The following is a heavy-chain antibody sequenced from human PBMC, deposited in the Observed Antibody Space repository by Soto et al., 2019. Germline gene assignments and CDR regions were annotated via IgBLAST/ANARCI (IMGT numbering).Heavy chain of an antibody. J-gene: IGHJ4*02. CDR2: IHNSVST. V-gene: IGHV4-30-4*01. D-gene: IGHD1-26*01. Sequence: TLSLTCTVSGGSISSGDYYWSWIRRPPGKGLEWIAYIHNSVSTHYNPSLKSRVTISVDTSKNQFSLKLSSVTAADTAVYYCARSRYSGSYFFDYWGQGILVTVSS. CDR1: GGSISSGDYY. CDR3: ARSRYSGSYFFDY.